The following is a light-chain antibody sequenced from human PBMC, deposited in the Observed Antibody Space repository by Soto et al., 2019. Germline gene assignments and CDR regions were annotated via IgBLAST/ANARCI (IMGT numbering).Light chain of an antibody. Sequence: QSVLTQSSSASASLGSSVKLTCSLSSGHSSYIIAWHQQQPGKAPRCLMKLEGIGSYNKGSGVPDRFSGSSSGADRCLTISYLQFEAEADYYCETWDSNTWVFDGGTKLTVL. CDR2: LEGIGSY. CDR1: SGHSSYI. V-gene: IGLV4-60*02. J-gene: IGLJ3*02. CDR3: ETWDSNTWV.